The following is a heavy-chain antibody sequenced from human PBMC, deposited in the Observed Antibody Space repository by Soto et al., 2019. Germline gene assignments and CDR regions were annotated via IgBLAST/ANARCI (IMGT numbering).Heavy chain of an antibody. D-gene: IGHD3-22*01. CDR1: GGSTSSGAYY. J-gene: IGHJ5*01. CDR2: MHYSGSA. CDR3: ARYFFDSSGYSNWFDS. Sequence: QVQLQESGPGLVKPSQTLSLTCTVSGGSTSSGAYYCGWIRQHSGKGLEWIGYMHYSGSAYYNPSLRSLVTISVDTSMNQCSLKLSSVTAADTAMYYCARYFFDSSGYSNWFDSWGQGTLVTVSS. V-gene: IGHV4-31*01.